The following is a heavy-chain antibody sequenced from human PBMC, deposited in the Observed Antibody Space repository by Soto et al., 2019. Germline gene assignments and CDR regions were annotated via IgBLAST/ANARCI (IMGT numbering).Heavy chain of an antibody. Sequence: GESQKISCAASGFTFSSYSMNWVRQAPGKGLEWVSYISSSSSTIYYADSVKGRFTISRDNAKNSLYLQMNSLRDEDTAVYYCARGGTGYYFNAFDIWGQGTMVTVSS. D-gene: IGHD1-26*01. V-gene: IGHV3-48*02. CDR2: ISSSSSTI. J-gene: IGHJ3*02. CDR3: ARGGTGYYFNAFDI. CDR1: GFTFSSYS.